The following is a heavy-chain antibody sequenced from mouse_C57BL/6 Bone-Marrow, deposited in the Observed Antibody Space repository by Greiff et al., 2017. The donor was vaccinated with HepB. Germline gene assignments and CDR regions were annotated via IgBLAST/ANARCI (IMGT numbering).Heavy chain of an antibody. CDR2: INPGSGGT. J-gene: IGHJ3*01. CDR1: GYAFTNYL. Sequence: LVESGAELVRPGTSVKVSCKASGYAFTNYLIEWVKQRPGQGLEWIGVINPGSGGTNYNEKFKGKATLTADKSSSTAYMQLSSLTSEDSAVYFCARGYYGSSPAWFAYWGQGTLVTVSA. V-gene: IGHV1-54*01. CDR3: ARGYYGSSPAWFAY. D-gene: IGHD1-1*01.